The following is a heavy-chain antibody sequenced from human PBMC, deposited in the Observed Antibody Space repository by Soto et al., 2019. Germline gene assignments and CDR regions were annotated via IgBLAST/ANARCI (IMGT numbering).Heavy chain of an antibody. CDR3: VRERNSRSDAFDI. V-gene: IGHV1-18*01. CDR2: ISAYNGNT. CDR1: GYTFTSYG. J-gene: IGHJ3*02. Sequence: ASVKVSCKASGYTFTSYGISWVRQAPGQGLERMGWISAYNGNTNYAQKLQGRVTMTTDTSTSQAYMELRSLRTDDPAVYYCVRERNSRSDAFDIWGQGTMVTVSS. D-gene: IGHD6-13*01.